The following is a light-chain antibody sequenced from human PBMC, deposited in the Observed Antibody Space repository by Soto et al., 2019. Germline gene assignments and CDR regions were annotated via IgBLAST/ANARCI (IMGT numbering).Light chain of an antibody. J-gene: IGKJ1*01. CDR3: QQRLNWPRT. V-gene: IGKV3-11*01. Sequence: EILLTQSPATLSLSPGERATLSCRADESISDYLAWYQRKPGQPPRLLIYDASNRATGIPARFSGSGSGTDFTLTISSLEPEDFAVYYCQQRLNWPRTFGQGTKVDIK. CDR2: DAS. CDR1: ESISDY.